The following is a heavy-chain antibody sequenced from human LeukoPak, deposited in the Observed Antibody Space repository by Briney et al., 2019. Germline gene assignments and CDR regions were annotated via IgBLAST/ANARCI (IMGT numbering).Heavy chain of an antibody. CDR2: ISYDGSNK. CDR3: ARGENLPNYYGSGSQPFDY. Sequence: PGRSLRLSCAASGFTFSSYAMHWVRQAPGKGLERVAVISYDGSNKYYADSVKGRFTISRDNSKNTLYLQMNSLRAEDTAVYYCARGENLPNYYGSGSQPFDYWGQGTLVTVSS. V-gene: IGHV3-30-3*01. J-gene: IGHJ4*02. D-gene: IGHD3-10*01. CDR1: GFTFSSYA.